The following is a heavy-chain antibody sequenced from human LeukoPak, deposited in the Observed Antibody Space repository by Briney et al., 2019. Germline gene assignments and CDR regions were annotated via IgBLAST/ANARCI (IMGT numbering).Heavy chain of an antibody. D-gene: IGHD4-23*01. CDR2: IFYTGST. CDR3: ATLTGGDDAFDI. V-gene: IGHV4-59*01. Sequence: SETLSLSCTLSGGSISSYYWSWIRQPPGKGREWIGYIFYTGSTTYNTSLKSRVTISVLTSKHRFYLKLSSVPAAETAVYYCATLTGGDDAFDIWGQGTMVTVSS. J-gene: IGHJ3*02. CDR1: GGSISSYY.